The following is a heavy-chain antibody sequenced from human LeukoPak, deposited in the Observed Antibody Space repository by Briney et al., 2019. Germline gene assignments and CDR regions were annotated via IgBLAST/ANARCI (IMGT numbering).Heavy chain of an antibody. CDR1: GVSISSYS. CDR3: ARWDDSDWGFGN. V-gene: IGHV4-59*08. D-gene: IGHD6-19*01. CDR2: FSNRGTT. J-gene: IGHJ4*02. Sequence: SETLSLTCIVSGVSISSYSWNWIRQSPGKGLEWVGYFSNRGTTSYNPSLNSRVTISVDTSKNQLSLKLTSVTDADTAVYYCARWDDSDWGFGNWGPGALVTVSS.